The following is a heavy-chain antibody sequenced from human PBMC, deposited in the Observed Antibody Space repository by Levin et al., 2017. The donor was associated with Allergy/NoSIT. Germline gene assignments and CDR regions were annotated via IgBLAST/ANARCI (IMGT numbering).Heavy chain of an antibody. V-gene: IGHV3-7*04. J-gene: IGHJ2*01. Sequence: GGSLRLSCAASAFTFSSSWMSWVRQAPGKGLEWVANIKQDGSEKYYVDSVKGRFTISRDNAKNSLYLQMSSLRAEDTAVYYCARDTPNQGWYFDLWGRDTLVTVSS. CDR1: AFTFSSSW. CDR3: ARDTPNQGWYFDL. CDR2: IKQDGSEK.